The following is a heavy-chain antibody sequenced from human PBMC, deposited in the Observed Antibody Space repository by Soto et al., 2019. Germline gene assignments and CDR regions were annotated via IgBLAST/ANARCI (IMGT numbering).Heavy chain of an antibody. CDR3: ARHYLVTVTRTVFSAFDI. V-gene: IGHV4-59*08. CDR2: IYYSGST. Sequence: QVQLQESGPGLVKPSETLSLTCTVSGGSISSYYWSWIRQPPGKGLEWIGYIYYSGSTNYNPSLNSRVTISVDTSKNQFSLTLSSVTAADTAVYYCARHYLVTVTRTVFSAFDIWGQGTMVTVSS. J-gene: IGHJ3*02. D-gene: IGHD4-17*01. CDR1: GGSISSYY.